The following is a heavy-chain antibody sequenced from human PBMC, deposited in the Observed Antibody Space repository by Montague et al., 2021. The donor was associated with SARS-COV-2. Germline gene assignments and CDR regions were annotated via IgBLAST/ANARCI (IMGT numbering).Heavy chain of an antibody. Sequence: CAISGDSVSTNSGTWNWVRLSPSRGLEWLGRTYYRSEWYSDYSVSVKSRISINPDTSKNQFSLQLNSVTPEDTAVYYCSRAERGSCGDGNCYQYFFNYWGRGTLVTVSS. CDR3: SRAERGSCGDGNCYQYFFNY. CDR1: GDSVSTNSGT. CDR2: TYYRSEWYS. D-gene: IGHD2-15*01. J-gene: IGHJ4*02. V-gene: IGHV6-1*01.